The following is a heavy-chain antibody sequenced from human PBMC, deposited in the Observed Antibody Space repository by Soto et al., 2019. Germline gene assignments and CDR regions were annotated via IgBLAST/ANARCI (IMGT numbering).Heavy chain of an antibody. CDR2: ISSSSSYT. CDR1: GFTFSDYY. Sequence: QVQLVESGGGLVKPGGSLRLSCAASGFTFSDYYMSWIRQAPGKGLEWVSYISSSSSYTNYADSVKGRVTISRDNAKNSLYLQMNTLRAEDTAVYYVASWGGRYSGYLWGQGTLVTVSS. J-gene: IGHJ4*02. V-gene: IGHV3-11*05. D-gene: IGHD5-12*01. CDR3: ASWGGRYSGYL.